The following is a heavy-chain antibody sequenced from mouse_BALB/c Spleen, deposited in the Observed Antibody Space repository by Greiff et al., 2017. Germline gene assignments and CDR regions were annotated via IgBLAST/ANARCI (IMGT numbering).Heavy chain of an antibody. CDR1: GYAFTNYL. D-gene: IGHD1-1*01. CDR2: INPGSGGT. Sequence: VQRVESGAELVRPGTSVKVSCKASGYAFTNYLIEWVKQRPGQGLEWIGVINPGSGGTNYNEKFKGKATLTADKSSSTAYMQLSSLTSDDSAVYFCARGNYYGSENYFDYWGQGTTLTVSS. J-gene: IGHJ2*01. CDR3: ARGNYYGSENYFDY. V-gene: IGHV1-54*03.